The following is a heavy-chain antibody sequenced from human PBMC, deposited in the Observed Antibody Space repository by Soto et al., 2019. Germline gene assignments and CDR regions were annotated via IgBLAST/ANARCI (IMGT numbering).Heavy chain of an antibody. J-gene: IGHJ4*02. Sequence: VQLVESGGGVVQPGRSLRLSCAASGFTFSDYAMHWVRQAPGKGLEWVAVVSHDGGNTHYADSVKDRFTISRDSSKKTVSLEMTSLRAEDTAVYYCAKGERQWLVTSDFNYWGQGALVTVSS. CDR1: GFTFSDYA. D-gene: IGHD6-19*01. V-gene: IGHV3-30*18. CDR3: AKGERQWLVTSDFNY. CDR2: VSHDGGNT.